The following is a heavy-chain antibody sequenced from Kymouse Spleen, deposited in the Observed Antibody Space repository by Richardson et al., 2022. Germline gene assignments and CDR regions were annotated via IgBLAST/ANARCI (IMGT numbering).Heavy chain of an antibody. J-gene: IGHJ4*02. D-gene: IGHD3-9*01. Sequence: QVQLVESGGGVVQPGRSLRLSCAASGFTFSSYGMHWVRQAPGKGLEWVAVIWYDGSNKYYADSVKGRFTISRDNSKNTLYLQMNSLRAEDTAVYYCARDRLRYFDWLGDYWGQGTLVTVSS. CDR2: IWYDGSNK. CDR1: GFTFSSYG. V-gene: IGHV3-33*01. CDR3: ARDRLRYFDWLGDY.